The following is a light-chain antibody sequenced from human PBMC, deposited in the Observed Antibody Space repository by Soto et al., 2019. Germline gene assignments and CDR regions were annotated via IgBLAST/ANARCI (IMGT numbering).Light chain of an antibody. CDR1: QSLLHGDGNPY. CDR3: MQGLQTPWA. J-gene: IGKJ1*01. Sequence: DIVMTQSPLSLPVTPGEQASISCRSSQSLLHGDGNPYLAWYLQKPGEYPQLLIFLGSYRASRVPDRFSGSGSCRHLTINISRVEAAYGGVYYCMQGLQTPWAFGPCTKVELK. V-gene: IGKV2-28*01. CDR2: LGS.